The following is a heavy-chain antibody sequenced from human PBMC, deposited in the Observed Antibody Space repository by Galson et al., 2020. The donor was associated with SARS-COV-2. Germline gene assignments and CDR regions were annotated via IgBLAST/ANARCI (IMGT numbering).Heavy chain of an antibody. CDR3: TREGWQGAY. CDR2: IRGDGSET. J-gene: IGHJ4*02. Sequence: GGSLRLSCEVSGFIFKDFWMSWFRQAPGKSLEWVANIRGDGSETNYVESVKGRFSISRDNAMNSLYLRMDSLRVEDTAGYYCTREGWQGAYWGQGSRVTVSS. V-gene: IGHV3-7*01. CDR1: GFIFKDFW.